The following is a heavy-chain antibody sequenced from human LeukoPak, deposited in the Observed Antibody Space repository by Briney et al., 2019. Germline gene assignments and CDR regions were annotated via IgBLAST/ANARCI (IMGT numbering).Heavy chain of an antibody. CDR1: GFTSSTIW. D-gene: IGHD2/OR15-2a*01. Sequence: PGGSLRLSCAASGFTSSTIWIHWGRHAPGKGGVWGSRISGAGGTTTYADSVKGRFTISRDNVKNTLCLQMTSLRPEDTAVYYCVRVGSVLLGMDVWGQGNTVTVSS. CDR3: VRVGSVLLGMDV. CDR2: ISGAGGTT. J-gene: IGHJ6*02. V-gene: IGHV3-74*03.